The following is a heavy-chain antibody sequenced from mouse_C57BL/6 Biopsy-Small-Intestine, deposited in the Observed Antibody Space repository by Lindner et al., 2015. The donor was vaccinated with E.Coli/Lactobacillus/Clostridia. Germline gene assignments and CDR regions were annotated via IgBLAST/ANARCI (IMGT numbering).Heavy chain of an antibody. Sequence: VQLQESGPELVKPGASVKISCKASGYAFSSSWMNWVKQRPGKGLEWIGRIYPGDGDTSYNGKFKGKAILTADKSSSTAYMQLSSLTSEDSAVYFCARSVGTYFDYWGQGTTLTVSS. V-gene: IGHV1-82*01. CDR3: ARSVGTYFDY. J-gene: IGHJ2*01. D-gene: IGHD3-3*01. CDR2: IYPGDGDT. CDR1: GYAFSSSW.